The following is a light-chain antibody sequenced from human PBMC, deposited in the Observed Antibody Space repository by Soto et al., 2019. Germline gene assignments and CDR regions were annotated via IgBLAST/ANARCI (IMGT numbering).Light chain of an antibody. CDR1: SSDVGGYNY. Sequence: QSALTQPASVSGSPGQSITISCTGTSSDVGGYNYVSWYQHHPGKAPKLIIYEVTRRPSGVPDRIFASKSDTTASLTVSGLQAEDEADYYCSSFAGTNSFVFGTGTKVTVL. V-gene: IGLV2-8*01. J-gene: IGLJ1*01. CDR3: SSFAGTNSFV. CDR2: EVT.